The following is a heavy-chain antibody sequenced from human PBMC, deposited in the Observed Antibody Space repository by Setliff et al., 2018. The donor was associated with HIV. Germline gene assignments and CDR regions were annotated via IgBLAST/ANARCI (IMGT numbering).Heavy chain of an antibody. CDR3: AREIPYSYGGRGHPL. CDR2: VNRGRRT. V-gene: IGHV4-34*01. J-gene: IGHJ4*02. CDR1: GGSFSDYY. D-gene: IGHD3-22*01. Sequence: SETLSLTCALYGGSFSDYYRSWIRQPPGMGLEWIGEVNRGRRTNYNSSLKSRVTISIDTSRNQFSLTVSSVTAADTAVYYCAREIPYSYGGRGHPLWGRGTRVTVSS.